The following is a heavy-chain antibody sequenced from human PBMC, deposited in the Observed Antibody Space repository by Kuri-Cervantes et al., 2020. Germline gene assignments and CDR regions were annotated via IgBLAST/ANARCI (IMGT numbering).Heavy chain of an antibody. CDR3: TRYPAALLLFDP. D-gene: IGHD2-15*01. V-gene: IGHV4-39*03. J-gene: IGHJ5*02. Sequence: GSLRLSCTVSGGSISSSSYYWGLIRKPPGKGLEWIGSISYSGSTSNNSSLKSRVTISVDPSKNQFSLELTAVTAADTAVYYCTRYPAALLLFDPWGQGTLVTVSS. CDR2: ISYSGST. CDR1: GGSISSSSYY.